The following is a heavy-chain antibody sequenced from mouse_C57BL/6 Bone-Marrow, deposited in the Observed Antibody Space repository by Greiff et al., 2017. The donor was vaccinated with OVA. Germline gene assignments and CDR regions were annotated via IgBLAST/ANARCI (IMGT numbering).Heavy chain of an antibody. CDR2: INPSSGYT. J-gene: IGHJ2*01. CDR3: ARRLWLRRTRYYFDY. CDR1: GYTFTSYT. V-gene: IGHV1-4*01. D-gene: IGHD2-2*01. Sequence: QVQLQQSGAELARPGASVKMSCKASGYTFTSYTMPWVKQRPGQGLEWIGYINPSSGYTKYNQKFKDKATLTADKSSSTAYMQLSSLTSEDSAVYYCARRLWLRRTRYYFDYWGQGTTLTVYS.